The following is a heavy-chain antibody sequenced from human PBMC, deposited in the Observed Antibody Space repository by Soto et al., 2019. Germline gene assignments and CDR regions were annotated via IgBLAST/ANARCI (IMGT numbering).Heavy chain of an antibody. CDR2: ISAYNGNK. Sequence: ASVKVSCKASGYTFTSYVISWVRQALGQGLEWMGWISAYNGNKNYAQKLQGRVTMTTDTSTSTAYMELRSLRSDDTAVYYCARKTKPDILTGYPDFWGQGTLVTVSS. D-gene: IGHD3-9*01. V-gene: IGHV1-18*01. CDR3: ARKTKPDILTGYPDF. J-gene: IGHJ4*02. CDR1: GYTFTSYV.